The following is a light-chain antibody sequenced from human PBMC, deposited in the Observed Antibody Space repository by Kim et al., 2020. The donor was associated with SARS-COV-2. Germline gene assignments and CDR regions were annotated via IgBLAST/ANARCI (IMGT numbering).Light chain of an antibody. CDR2: EDN. CDR3: QSYDSSNPWV. V-gene: IGLV6-57*02. CDR1: SGSIASNY. J-gene: IGLJ3*02. Sequence: KTVTISCTGSSGSIASNYVLWYQQRPGSAPTTVIYEDNQRPSGVPHRFSGSIDSSSNSASLTISGLKAEDEADYYCQSYDSSNPWVFGGGTQLTVL.